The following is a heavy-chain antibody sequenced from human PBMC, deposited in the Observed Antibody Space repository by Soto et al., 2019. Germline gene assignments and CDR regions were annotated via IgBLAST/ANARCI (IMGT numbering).Heavy chain of an antibody. CDR3: AKEMPLGGILGAEPLDY. CDR1: GFTFNHYA. D-gene: IGHD1-26*01. Sequence: DVQLLESGGGLVQPGGSLRLSCAATGFTFNHYAMTWIRQAPGKGLEWVATVSDSGETSLSADSVKGRFTISRDNFRKMWYLQINRLRPEDTATYYCAKEMPLGGILGAEPLDYWGQGTLVTVSS. CDR2: VSDSGETS. J-gene: IGHJ4*02. V-gene: IGHV3-23*01.